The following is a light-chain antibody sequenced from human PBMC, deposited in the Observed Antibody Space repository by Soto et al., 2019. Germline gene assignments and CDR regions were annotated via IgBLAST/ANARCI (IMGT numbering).Light chain of an antibody. CDR2: KDT. Sequence: SYELTQPPSVSVSPGQTATITCSGDALPKQYAYWYQRKPGQAPVVVIYKDTERPSGIPERFSGSTSGTTVTLTITGVQAEDEADYFCQSSDYSGTHHGVFGGGTKLTVL. J-gene: IGLJ3*02. V-gene: IGLV3-25*03. CDR1: ALPKQY. CDR3: QSSDYSGTHHGV.